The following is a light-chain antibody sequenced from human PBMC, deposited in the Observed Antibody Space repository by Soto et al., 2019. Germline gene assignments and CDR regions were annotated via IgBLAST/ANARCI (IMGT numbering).Light chain of an antibody. CDR2: VGH. Sequence: QAVLAQPPSVSGSPGQSITISFTGTSGFVGSFSLVSWYQQHRGKASKVMMSVGHRRPSGVPDRFSGSTSVNSASLTISGLQADVEADYYCCLYIGASTYVFGTGTKVTGL. CDR1: SGFVGSFSL. CDR3: CLYIGASTYV. J-gene: IGLJ1*01. V-gene: IGLV2-23*01.